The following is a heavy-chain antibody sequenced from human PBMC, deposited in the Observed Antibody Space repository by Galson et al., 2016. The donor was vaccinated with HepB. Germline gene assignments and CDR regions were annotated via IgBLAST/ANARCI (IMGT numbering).Heavy chain of an antibody. CDR1: GFSLTTSEVG. CDR3: AHTRWEQGYQIDF. D-gene: IGHD1/OR15-1a*01. V-gene: IGHV2-5*02. Sequence: PALVKPTQTLTLTCTFSGFSLTTSEVGGGWILKPPGKALEGLAPIYWVVVRFSSHSLKSRLTPTKDTSKNQVVLTMPKMDLVNTSTYYCAHTRWEQGYQIDFWGRGALVTVSA. CDR2: IYWVVVR. J-gene: IGHJ4*02.